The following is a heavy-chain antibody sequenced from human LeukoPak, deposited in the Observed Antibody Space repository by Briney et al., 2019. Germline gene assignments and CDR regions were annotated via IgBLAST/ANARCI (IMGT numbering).Heavy chain of an antibody. CDR2: ISAYNGNT. D-gene: IGHD6-13*01. Sequence: ASVKVSCKASGYTFTSYGISWVRQAPGQGLEWMGWISAYNGNTNYAQKLQGRVTMTTDTSTSTAYMELRSLRSDDTAVYYCARDSMAPYSSPEGFDYWGQGTLVTVSS. V-gene: IGHV1-18*01. CDR3: ARDSMAPYSSPEGFDY. J-gene: IGHJ4*02. CDR1: GYTFTSYG.